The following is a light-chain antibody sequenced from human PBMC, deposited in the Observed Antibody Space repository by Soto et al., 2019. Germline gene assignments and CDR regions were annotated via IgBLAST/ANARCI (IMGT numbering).Light chain of an antibody. CDR1: QDINSY. CDR3: QQSNIYPLT. J-gene: IGKJ4*01. Sequence: DVQMTQSPSSLSASVGDRVTITCRASQDINSYLAWYQQKPGNAPKSLIYGASSLQTGVPSRFSGSESGTDFTLTISNLQPEDSATYYCQQSNIYPLTFGGGTKVEIK. CDR2: GAS. V-gene: IGKV1D-16*01.